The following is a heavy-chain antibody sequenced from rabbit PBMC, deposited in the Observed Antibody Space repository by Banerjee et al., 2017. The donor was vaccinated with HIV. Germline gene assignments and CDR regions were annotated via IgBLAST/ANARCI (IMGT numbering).Heavy chain of an antibody. D-gene: IGHD2-1*01. J-gene: IGHJ5*01. CDR2: IYAGRSGTT. CDR1: GIDFSSYYY. CDR3: ARNTGYVGGDYAYGWLDL. V-gene: IGHV1S45*01. Sequence: QEQLEESGGGLVKPGGTLTLTCKASGIDFSSYYYMCWVRQAPGKGLEWIACIYAGRSGTTYYASWAKGRFTISKTSSTTVTLQMTSLTAADTATYFCARNTGYVGGDYAYGWLDLWGQGTLVTVS.